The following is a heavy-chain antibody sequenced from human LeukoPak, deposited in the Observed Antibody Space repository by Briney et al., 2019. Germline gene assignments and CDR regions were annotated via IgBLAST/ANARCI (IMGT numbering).Heavy chain of an antibody. Sequence: GGSLRLSCAASGFTFRTYEMNWVRQAPGKGLEWVSYISNTGSRLDYADSVKGRFTISRDNAKNSLYLQMNSLRAEDTAVYYCTRGREGSGSYYYVYYYGMDVWGQGTTVTVSS. CDR1: GFTFRTYE. D-gene: IGHD3-10*01. V-gene: IGHV3-48*03. J-gene: IGHJ6*02. CDR3: TRGREGSGSYYYVYYYGMDV. CDR2: ISNTGSRL.